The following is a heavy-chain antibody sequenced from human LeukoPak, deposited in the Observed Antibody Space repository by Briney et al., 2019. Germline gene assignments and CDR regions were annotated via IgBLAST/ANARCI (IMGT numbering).Heavy chain of an antibody. CDR1: GGSISSSDYY. CDR2: MYYSGST. V-gene: IGHV4-39*01. J-gene: IGHJ3*02. D-gene: IGHD7-27*01. CDR3: ASVYSGATFDI. Sequence: SETLSLTCTVSGGSISSSDYYWGWIRQPPGKGLEWIGNMYYSGSTNYSPSLKGRVTISVDTSKNQFSLKLSSVTAADTALYYCASVYSGATFDIWGQGTMVTVSS.